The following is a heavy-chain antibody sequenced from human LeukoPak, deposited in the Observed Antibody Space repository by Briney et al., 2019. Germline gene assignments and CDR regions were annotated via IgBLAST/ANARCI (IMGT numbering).Heavy chain of an antibody. Sequence: SETLSLTCAVYGGSFSSYYWSWIRQPAGKGLEWIGRMYTSGSTNYNPSLKSRVTISVDTSKNQFSLKLSSVTAADTAVYYCARGIRGVMGNWFDPWGQGTLVTVSS. CDR1: GGSFSSYY. D-gene: IGHD3-10*01. CDR3: ARGIRGVMGNWFDP. CDR2: MYTSGST. J-gene: IGHJ5*02. V-gene: IGHV4-59*10.